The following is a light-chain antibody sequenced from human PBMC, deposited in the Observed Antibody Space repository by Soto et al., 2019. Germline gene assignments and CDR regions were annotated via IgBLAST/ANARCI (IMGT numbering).Light chain of an antibody. J-gene: IGKJ1*01. CDR3: QQYNNWPWT. CDR2: DAS. V-gene: IGKV3-11*01. Sequence: EIVLTQAPATLSLSPGERATLSCSASQSIGLAIAWYQHKPGQAPRLLIFDASQRATGIPARFSGSGSGTDFTLTISSLQSEDFAVYYCQQYNNWPWTCGQGTNVDIK. CDR1: QSIGLA.